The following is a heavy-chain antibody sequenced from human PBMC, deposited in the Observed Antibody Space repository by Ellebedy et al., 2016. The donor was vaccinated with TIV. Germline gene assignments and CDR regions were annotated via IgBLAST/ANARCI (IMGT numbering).Heavy chain of an antibody. Sequence: GESLKISCKGSGYSFTSYWIGWVRQMPGKGLEWMGIIYPGDSDTRYSPSFQGQVTISADKSISTAYLQWSSLKASDTAMYYCARSGRRIYGGDSEFDYWGQGTLVTVSS. V-gene: IGHV5-51*01. CDR1: GYSFTSYW. CDR3: ARSGRRIYGGDSEFDY. J-gene: IGHJ4*02. D-gene: IGHD2-21*02. CDR2: IYPGDSDT.